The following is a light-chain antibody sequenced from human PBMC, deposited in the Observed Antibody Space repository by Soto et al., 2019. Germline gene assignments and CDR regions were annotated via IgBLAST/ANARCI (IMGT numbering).Light chain of an antibody. CDR3: QQFYRYPWT. Sequence: DIQMTQSPSALSASVGDTVTITCRASRSVDTCLAWYQQKPGKAPHLLIYKASRLETGVPSRFSGSGSVTDYTLTITGLQPDDFATYYCQQFYRYPWTFGQGTKVEI. V-gene: IGKV1-5*03. CDR1: RSVDTC. J-gene: IGKJ1*01. CDR2: KAS.